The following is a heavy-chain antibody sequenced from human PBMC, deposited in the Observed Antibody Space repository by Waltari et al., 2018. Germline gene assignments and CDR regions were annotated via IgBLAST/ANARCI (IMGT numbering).Heavy chain of an antibody. J-gene: IGHJ5*02. D-gene: IGHD2-21*02. CDR1: GYSISSGYY. CDR2: IYHSGST. Sequence: QVQLQESGPGLVKPSETLSLTCTVSGYSISSGYYWGWIRQPPGKGLEWIGSIYHSGSTYYSPSLKSRVTISVDTSKNQFSLKLSSVTAADTAVYYCARAKGYGGNSNWFDPWGQGTLVTVSS. V-gene: IGHV4-38-2*02. CDR3: ARAKGYGGNSNWFDP.